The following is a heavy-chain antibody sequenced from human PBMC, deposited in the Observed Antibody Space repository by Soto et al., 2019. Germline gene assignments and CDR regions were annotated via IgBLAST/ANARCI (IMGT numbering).Heavy chain of an antibody. CDR1: GGSISSSSYY. CDR2: IYYSGST. V-gene: IGHV4-39*01. Sequence: SETLSLTCTVSGGSISSSSYYWGWIRQPPGKGLEWIGSIYYSGSTYYNPSLKSRVTISVDTSKNQFSLKLSSVTAADTAVYYCARMGVWFGELLTSHHQADYYYYGMDVWGQGTTVTVSS. J-gene: IGHJ6*02. D-gene: IGHD3-10*01. CDR3: ARMGVWFGELLTSHHQADYYYYGMDV.